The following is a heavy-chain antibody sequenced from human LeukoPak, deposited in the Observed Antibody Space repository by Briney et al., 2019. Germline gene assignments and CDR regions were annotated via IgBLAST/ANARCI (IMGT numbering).Heavy chain of an antibody. CDR2: IYYSGST. CDR3: ARNPTMVRGVIDRNWFDP. Sequence: SETLSLTCTVSGGSISSYYWSWIRQPPGKGLEWIGYIYYSGSTNYNPSLKSRVTISVDTSKNQFSLKLSSVTAADTAVYYCARNPTMVRGVIDRNWFDPWGQGTLVTVSS. D-gene: IGHD3-10*01. CDR1: GGSISSYY. V-gene: IGHV4-59*01. J-gene: IGHJ5*02.